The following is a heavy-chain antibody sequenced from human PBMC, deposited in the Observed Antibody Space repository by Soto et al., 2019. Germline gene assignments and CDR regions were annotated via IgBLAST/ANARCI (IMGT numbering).Heavy chain of an antibody. CDR1: GYTFTSYA. V-gene: IGHV1-3*01. Sequence: QVPLVQSGAEVKKPGASVKVSCKASGYTFTSYAMHWVRQAPGQRLEWMGWINAGNGNTKYSQKFQGRVTITRDTSASTAYMELSSLRSEDTAVYYCARDPVVVPAAIDYGMDVWGQGTTVTVSS. D-gene: IGHD2-2*01. CDR3: ARDPVVVPAAIDYGMDV. CDR2: INAGNGNT. J-gene: IGHJ6*02.